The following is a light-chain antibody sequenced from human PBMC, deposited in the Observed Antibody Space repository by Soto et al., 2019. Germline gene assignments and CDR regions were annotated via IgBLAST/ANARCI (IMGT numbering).Light chain of an antibody. CDR2: DDN. CDR1: SSNIGGNS. V-gene: IGLV1-51*01. Sequence: QSVLTQPPSVSAALGHKVTISCSVSSSNIGGNSVSWYQQLPGTAPKLLLYDDNKRPSRIPDRFSGSKSGTSATLGITGFQTGDEADYYCGSWDSSMSAYVFGTGTKVTVL. CDR3: GSWDSSMSAYV. J-gene: IGLJ1*01.